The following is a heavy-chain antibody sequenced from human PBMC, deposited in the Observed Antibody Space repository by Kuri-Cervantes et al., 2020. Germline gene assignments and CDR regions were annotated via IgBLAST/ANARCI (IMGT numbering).Heavy chain of an antibody. V-gene: IGHV4-59*01. CDR3: ARGIPAAPRSALDP. Sequence: ESLKISCTVTGGSISGSCFSWMRHPPGKGLEWIGYNYSGGSTNHNPSLKSRVTISIDTSKNQFSLNLYSVTAEDTAVYYCARGIPAAPRSALDPWGQGTLVTVSS. CDR2: NYSGGST. CDR1: GGSISGSC. J-gene: IGHJ5*02. D-gene: IGHD2-2*01.